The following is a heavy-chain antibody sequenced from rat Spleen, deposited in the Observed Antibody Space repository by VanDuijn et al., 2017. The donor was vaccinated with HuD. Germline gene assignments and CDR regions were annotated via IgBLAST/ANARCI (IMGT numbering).Heavy chain of an antibody. CDR2: ITSGGSNT. J-gene: IGHJ2*01. Sequence: EVQLVESGGGLVQPGRSMKLSCAASGFTFSNYYMAWVRQAPKKGLEWVATITSGGSNTYYPDSVKGRFTISRDNAKSTLYLQMDSLRSEDTATYYCARRYYSGFDYWGQGVMVTVSS. CDR3: ARRYYSGFDY. CDR1: GFTFSNYY. V-gene: IGHV5-25*01. D-gene: IGHD1-1*01.